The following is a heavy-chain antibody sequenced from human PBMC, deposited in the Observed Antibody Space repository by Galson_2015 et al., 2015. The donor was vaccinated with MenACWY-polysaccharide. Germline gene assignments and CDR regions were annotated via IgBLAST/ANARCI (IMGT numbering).Heavy chain of an antibody. V-gene: IGHV3-9*01. J-gene: IGHJ6*02. Sequence: SLRLSCAASGFTFDDYAMHWVRHAPGKGLEWVSGISWNSGSIGYADSVKGRFTISRDNAKNSLYLQMNSLRAEDTALYYCARLIGMIFGVVTIPYGMDVWGQGTTVTVSS. D-gene: IGHD3-3*01. CDR1: GFTFDDYA. CDR2: ISWNSGSI. CDR3: ARLIGMIFGVVTIPYGMDV.